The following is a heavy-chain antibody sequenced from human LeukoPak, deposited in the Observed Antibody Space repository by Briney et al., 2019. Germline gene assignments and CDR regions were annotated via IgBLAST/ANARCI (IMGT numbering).Heavy chain of an antibody. CDR2: IIPIFGTA. V-gene: IGHV1-69*13. Sequence: SVKVSCKASGGTFSSYAISWVRQAPGQGLEWMGGIIPIFGTANYAQKFQGRVTITADESTSTAYMELSSLRSEDTAVYYCASNPDYSNRHFDYWAREPWSPSPQ. J-gene: IGHJ4*02. D-gene: IGHD4-11*01. CDR3: ASNPDYSNRHFDY. CDR1: GGTFSSYA.